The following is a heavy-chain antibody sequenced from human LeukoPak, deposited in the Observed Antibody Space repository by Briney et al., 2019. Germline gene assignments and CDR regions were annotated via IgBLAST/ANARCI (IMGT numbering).Heavy chain of an antibody. Sequence: GGSLRLSCAASGFTFSSYWMHWVRQAPGKGLVWVSRINDDGSYTAYADSVKGRFTISRDNAKNTLYLQMDSLRAEDTAVYYCARDPGIYYGSGSPINWFDPWGQGTLVTVSS. V-gene: IGHV3-74*01. CDR2: INDDGSYT. J-gene: IGHJ5*02. CDR1: GFTFSSYW. D-gene: IGHD3-10*01. CDR3: ARDPGIYYGSGSPINWFDP.